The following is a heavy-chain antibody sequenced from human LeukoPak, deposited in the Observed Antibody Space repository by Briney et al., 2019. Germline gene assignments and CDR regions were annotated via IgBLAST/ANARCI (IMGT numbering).Heavy chain of an antibody. CDR1: SYSISSGGYS. CDR2: IYYSGST. D-gene: IGHD1-26*01. CDR3: ARRGGVGFTFDY. J-gene: IGHJ4*02. Sequence: PSETLSLTCTVSSYSISSGGYSWSWIRQPPGKGLEWIGYIYYSGSTYYNPSLKSRVTISVDTSKNQFSLKLSSVTAADTAVYYCARRGGVGFTFDYWGQGTLVTVSS. V-gene: IGHV4-30-4*07.